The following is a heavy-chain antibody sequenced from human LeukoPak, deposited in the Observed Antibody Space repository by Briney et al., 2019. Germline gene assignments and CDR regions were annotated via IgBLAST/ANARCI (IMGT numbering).Heavy chain of an antibody. V-gene: IGHV3-23*01. J-gene: IGHJ4*02. D-gene: IGHD3-22*01. CDR2: ISGSDGST. Sequence: GGSLRLSCAASGFTFSSYAMSWVRQAPGKGLEWVSAISGSDGSTYYADSVKGRFTISGDNSKNTLYLQMDSLRAEDTAVYYCATAYYYDGSGYYYPADYWGQGTLVTVSS. CDR1: GFTFSSYA. CDR3: ATAYYYDGSGYYYPADY.